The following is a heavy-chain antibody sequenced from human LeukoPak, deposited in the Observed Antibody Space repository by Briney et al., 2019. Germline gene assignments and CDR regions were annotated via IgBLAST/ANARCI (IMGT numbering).Heavy chain of an antibody. CDR1: GFTFSKYW. D-gene: IGHD5-24*01. V-gene: IGHV3-7*01. Sequence: GGSLSLSCEASGFTFSKYWMSWVRQAPGKGLGCVANIAEDGSEKYYVDSVKGRITISRDNAKNTLYLQMNSLRVDDTAVYYCGRGRSMNDWGQGTLVTVSS. CDR2: IAEDGSEK. CDR3: GRGRSMND. J-gene: IGHJ4*02.